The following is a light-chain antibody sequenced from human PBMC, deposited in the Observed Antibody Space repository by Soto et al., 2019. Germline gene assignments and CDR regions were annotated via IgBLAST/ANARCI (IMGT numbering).Light chain of an antibody. J-gene: IGLJ2*01. CDR3: SSYTTSGALVV. V-gene: IGLV2-14*01. CDR2: DVS. CDR1: SSDIGGHNY. Sequence: QSVLTQPASVSGSPGQSITISCTGTSSDIGGHNYVSWYQQHPGKAPKLMIYDVSNRPSGVSNRFSGSKSGNTASLTVSGLQAEDEAEYYCSSYTTSGALVVFGGGTKLTVL.